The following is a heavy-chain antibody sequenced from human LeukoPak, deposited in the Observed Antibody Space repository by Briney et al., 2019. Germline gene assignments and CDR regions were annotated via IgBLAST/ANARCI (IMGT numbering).Heavy chain of an antibody. CDR2: INHSGST. CDR3: ARLQTPITMVRGASSDYYGMDV. Sequence: PSETLSLTCAVYGGSFSGYYWSWIRQPPGKGLEWIGEINHSGSTNYNPSLKSRVTISVDTSKNQFSLKLSSVTAADTAVYYCARLQTPITMVRGASSDYYGMDVWGRGTTVTVSS. CDR1: GGSFSGYY. D-gene: IGHD3-10*01. V-gene: IGHV4-34*01. J-gene: IGHJ6*02.